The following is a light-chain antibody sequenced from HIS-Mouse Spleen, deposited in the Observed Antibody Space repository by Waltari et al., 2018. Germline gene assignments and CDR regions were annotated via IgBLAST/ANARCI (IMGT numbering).Light chain of an antibody. J-gene: IGLJ2*01. CDR1: ALQKKY. CDR3: YSTDSSGNHRV. V-gene: IGLV3-10*01. Sequence: SYELTQPPSLSVSPRQTARITCSGDALQKKYAYWYQQKSGQAPVLVIYEDSKRPSGIPERFSGSSSGPMATLTISGAQVEDEADYYCYSTDSSGNHRVFGGGTKLTVL. CDR2: EDS.